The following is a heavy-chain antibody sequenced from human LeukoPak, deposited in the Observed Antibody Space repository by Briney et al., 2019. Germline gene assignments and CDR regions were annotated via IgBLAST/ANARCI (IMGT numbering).Heavy chain of an antibody. CDR3: ARDRCSGGSCVSSDEYYQH. V-gene: IGHV3-33*01. CDR2: IWYDGSQK. CDR1: GFTFSSYG. D-gene: IGHD2-15*01. Sequence: GGSLRLYCAASGFTFSSYGMHWVRQVPGKGLEWVAVIWYDGSQKYYADSVKGRFTISRDNSKNTLFLQMNSLRAEDTAVYYCARDRCSGGSCVSSDEYYQHWGLGTLVTVSS. J-gene: IGHJ1*01.